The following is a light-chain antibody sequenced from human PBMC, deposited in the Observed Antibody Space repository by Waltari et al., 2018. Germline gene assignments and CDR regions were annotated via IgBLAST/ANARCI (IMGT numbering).Light chain of an antibody. Sequence: QMTHSPSTLSASVGDRVTITCRASQSISNWLAWYQQKPGKVPKLLIYRASDLESGVPSRFSGRGTGTEFTLTITSLQPDDIATYYCQQYNGYSRTFGQGTKVELK. CDR3: QQYNGYSRT. CDR2: RAS. V-gene: IGKV1-5*03. CDR1: QSISNW. J-gene: IGKJ1*01.